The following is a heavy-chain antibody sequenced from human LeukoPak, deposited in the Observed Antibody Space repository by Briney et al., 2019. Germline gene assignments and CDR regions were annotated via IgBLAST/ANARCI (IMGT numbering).Heavy chain of an antibody. CDR1: GGSFSGYY. CDR2: INHSGST. Sequence: SETLSLTCAVYGGSFSGYYWSWIRQPPGKGLEWIGEINHSGSTNYNPSLKSRVTISVDTSKNQFSLKLSSVTAADTAVYYCARSSTLRYCSSTSCRNAFDIWGQGTMVTVSS. V-gene: IGHV4-34*01. J-gene: IGHJ3*02. CDR3: ARSSTLRYCSSTSCRNAFDI. D-gene: IGHD2-2*01.